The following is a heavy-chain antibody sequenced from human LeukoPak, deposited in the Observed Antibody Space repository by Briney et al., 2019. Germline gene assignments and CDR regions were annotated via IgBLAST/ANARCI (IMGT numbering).Heavy chain of an antibody. V-gene: IGHV3-7*01. J-gene: IGHJ4*02. Sequence: PGGSLRLSCAASGFTFGTYWMSWIRQTPGKGLEWVAKIKQDGGEKYYADSVKGRFTISRDNAKNSLYLQMNSLRAEDTAVYYCARAQLADAYWGEGTLVTVSS. D-gene: IGHD2-15*01. CDR3: ARAQLADAY. CDR2: IKQDGGEK. CDR1: GFTFGTYW.